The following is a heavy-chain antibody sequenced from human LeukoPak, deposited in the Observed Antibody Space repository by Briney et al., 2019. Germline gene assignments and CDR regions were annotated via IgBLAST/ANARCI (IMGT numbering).Heavy chain of an antibody. V-gene: IGHV3-48*04. CDR1: GFTFSSYT. CDR3: ARVTPGDYEEYYYYYMDV. J-gene: IGHJ6*03. D-gene: IGHD4-17*01. Sequence: GGSLRLSCAASGFTFSSYTMNWVRQAPGKGLEWVSYISSSSSTIYYADSVKGRFTISRDNAKNSLYLQMNSLRAEDTAVYYCARVTPGDYEEYYYYYMDVWGKGTTVTISS. CDR2: ISSSSSTI.